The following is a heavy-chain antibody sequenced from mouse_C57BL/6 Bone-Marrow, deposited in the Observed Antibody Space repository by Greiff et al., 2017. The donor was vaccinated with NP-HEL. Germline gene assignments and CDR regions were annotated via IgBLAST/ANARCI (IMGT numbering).Heavy chain of an antibody. Sequence: QVQLQQPGAELVKPGASVKMSCKASGYTFTSYWITWVKQRPGQGLEWIGDIYPGSGSTNYNEKFKSKATLTVDTSSSTAYMQLSSLTSEDSAVYYCARPHYGSHYFDYWGQGTTLTVSS. V-gene: IGHV1-55*01. CDR3: ARPHYGSHYFDY. CDR1: GYTFTSYW. J-gene: IGHJ2*01. CDR2: IYPGSGST. D-gene: IGHD1-1*01.